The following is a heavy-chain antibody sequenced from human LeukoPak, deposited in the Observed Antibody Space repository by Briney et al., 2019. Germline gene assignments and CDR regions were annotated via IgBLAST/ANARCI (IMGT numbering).Heavy chain of an antibody. V-gene: IGHV4-4*02. CDR3: ARVSCSTSSCNYFDY. Sequence: SGTLSLTCAVSGGSITSSNWWPWVRQPPGKGLGWIGEIYDSGSTNYNPSLQSRVTMSADKSKNLFSLKLSSMTAADTAMYYCARVSCSTSSCNYFDYWGQGTLVTVSS. J-gene: IGHJ4*02. CDR1: GGSITSSNW. CDR2: IYDSGST. D-gene: IGHD2-2*01.